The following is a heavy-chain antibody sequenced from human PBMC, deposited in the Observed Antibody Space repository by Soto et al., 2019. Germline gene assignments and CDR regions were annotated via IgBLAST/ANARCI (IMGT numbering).Heavy chain of an antibody. D-gene: IGHD6-13*01. Sequence: EVQLVESGGGLVQPGRSLRLSCAASGFTFDDYAMHRVRQAPEKGLEWVSGISWNSGTIVYPDSVKGRFTISRDNAKNSLYLQMNSLRGEDTALYYCAKDMRGGSSSSRYYYGLDVWGQGTTVTVSS. J-gene: IGHJ6*02. CDR2: ISWNSGTI. V-gene: IGHV3-9*01. CDR1: GFTFDDYA. CDR3: AKDMRGGSSSSRYYYGLDV.